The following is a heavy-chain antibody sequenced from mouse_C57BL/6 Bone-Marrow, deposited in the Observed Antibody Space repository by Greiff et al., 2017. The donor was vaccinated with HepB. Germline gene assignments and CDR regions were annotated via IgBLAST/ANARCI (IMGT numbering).Heavy chain of an antibody. J-gene: IGHJ2*01. CDR2: ISDGGSYT. Sequence: EVKVVESGGGLVKPGGSLKLSCAASGFTFSSYAMSWVRQTPEKRLEWVATISDGGSYTYYPDNVKGRFTISRDNAKNNLYLQMSHLQSEDTAMYYCATGDYWGQGTTLTVSS. V-gene: IGHV5-4*03. CDR3: ATGDY. CDR1: GFTFSSYA.